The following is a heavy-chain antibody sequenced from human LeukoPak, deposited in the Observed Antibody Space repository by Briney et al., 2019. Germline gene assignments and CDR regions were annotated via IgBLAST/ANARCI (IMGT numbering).Heavy chain of an antibody. D-gene: IGHD2-2*01. J-gene: IGHJ4*02. CDR3: ARAVFCSSTSCYYYFDY. CDR1: GYTFTSYY. Sequence: ASVKVSCKASGYTFTSYYMHWVRQAPGQGLEWMGIINPSGGSTSYAQKLQGRVTMTRDTSTSTVYMELSSLRSEDTAVYYCARAVFCSSTSCYYYFDYWGQGTLVTVSS. V-gene: IGHV1-46*01. CDR2: INPSGGST.